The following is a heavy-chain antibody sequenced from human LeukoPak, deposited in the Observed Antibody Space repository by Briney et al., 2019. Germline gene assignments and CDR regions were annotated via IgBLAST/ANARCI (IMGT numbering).Heavy chain of an antibody. D-gene: IGHD6-19*01. CDR1: GYNLITYW. V-gene: IGHV5-51*03. CDR2: IYPSDSDT. Sequence: PGESLTISCQTSGYNLITYWIGWVRQMPWKGLELMGIIYPSDSDTRYSPSFQGQVIISADKSVNTAYLQWSSLKASDTAMYYCARGYSSVWARGEVYSDYWGQGTLVTVSS. CDR3: ARGYSSVWARGEVYSDY. J-gene: IGHJ4*02.